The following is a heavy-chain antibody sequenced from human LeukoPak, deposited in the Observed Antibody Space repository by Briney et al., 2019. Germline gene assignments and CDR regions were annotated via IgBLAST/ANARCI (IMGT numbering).Heavy chain of an antibody. CDR2: INHSGST. D-gene: IGHD3-22*01. CDR3: ARVSSRRRPPTYSYDRRNYFDY. CDR1: GGSFSGYY. J-gene: IGHJ4*02. V-gene: IGHV4-34*01. Sequence: SETLSLTCAVYGGSFSGYYWSWIRQPPGKGLEWRGEINHSGSTNYSPSLKSRVTISVDTSKNQFSLRLSSVTAADTAVYYCARVSSRRRPPTYSYDRRNYFDYWGQGTLVTVSS.